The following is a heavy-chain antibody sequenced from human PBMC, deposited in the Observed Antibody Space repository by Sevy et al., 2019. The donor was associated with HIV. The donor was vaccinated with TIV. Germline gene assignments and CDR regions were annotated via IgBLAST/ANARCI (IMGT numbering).Heavy chain of an antibody. Sequence: ASVKVSCKASGYTFTSYGISWVRQAPGQGLEWMGWISAYNGNRNYAQMLQGRVTMTTDTSTSTAYMELRSLRSDDTAVYYCARGGPYCGGDCYPLTPYYYYYGMDVWGQGTTVTVSS. J-gene: IGHJ6*02. CDR2: ISAYNGNR. D-gene: IGHD2-21*02. CDR3: ARGGPYCGGDCYPLTPYYYYYGMDV. V-gene: IGHV1-18*01. CDR1: GYTFTSYG.